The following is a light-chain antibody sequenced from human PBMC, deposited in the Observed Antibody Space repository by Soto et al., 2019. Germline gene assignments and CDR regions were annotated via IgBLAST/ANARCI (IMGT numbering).Light chain of an antibody. J-gene: IGKJ4*01. Sequence: EIILTQSPDTLSLSPGERATLSCRASQTVSSNYLAWCQQKPGQAPRLLIYDASNRATGIPARFSGSGSGTDFTLTISSLEPEDFAVYYCQQRSNWPLTFGGGTKVDIK. CDR2: DAS. CDR1: QTVSSNY. V-gene: IGKV3-11*01. CDR3: QQRSNWPLT.